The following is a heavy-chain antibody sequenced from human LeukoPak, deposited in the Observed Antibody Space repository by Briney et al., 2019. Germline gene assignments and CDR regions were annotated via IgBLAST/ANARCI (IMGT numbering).Heavy chain of an antibody. D-gene: IGHD3-22*01. J-gene: IGHJ4*02. CDR1: GGSFSGYY. V-gene: IGHV4-34*01. CDR3: AGSYYYDSSGYSRIDY. CDR2: INHSGST. Sequence: SETLSLTCAVYGGSFSGYYWSWIRQPPGKGLEWIGEINHSGSTNYNPSLKSRVTISVDTSKNQFSLKLSSVTAADTAVYYCAGSYYYDSSGYSRIDYWGQGTLVTVSS.